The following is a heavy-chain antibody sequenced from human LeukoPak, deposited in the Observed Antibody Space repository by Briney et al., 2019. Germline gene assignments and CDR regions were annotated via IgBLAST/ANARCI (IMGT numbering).Heavy chain of an antibody. CDR2: IIPILGIP. Sequence: ASVKVPCKASGGTFSSYAISWVRQAPGQGLEWMGRIIPILGIPNFAQKFQGRVTLSADTSTSTAYMEVSSLTSEDTAVYYCAREADLVKYNYGYFDYWGQGTLVTVSS. CDR3: AREADLVKYNYGYFDY. CDR1: GGTFSSYA. J-gene: IGHJ4*02. D-gene: IGHD5-18*01. V-gene: IGHV1-69*04.